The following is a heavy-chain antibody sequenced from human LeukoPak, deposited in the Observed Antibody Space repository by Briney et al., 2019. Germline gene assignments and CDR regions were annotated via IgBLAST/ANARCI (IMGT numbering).Heavy chain of an antibody. CDR1: GFTFSSFA. CDR2: NTGSVG. CDR3: ARGSDLGSYNELEY. D-gene: IGHD3-10*01. V-gene: IGHV3-23*01. J-gene: IGHJ4*02. Sequence: GGSLRLSCTASGFTFSSFAMSWVRQAPGRGLEWVSGNTGSVGYYANSVKGRFTISRDNSKNTLYLQMNSLGAEDTATYYCARGSDLGSYNELEYWGQGTLVTVSS.